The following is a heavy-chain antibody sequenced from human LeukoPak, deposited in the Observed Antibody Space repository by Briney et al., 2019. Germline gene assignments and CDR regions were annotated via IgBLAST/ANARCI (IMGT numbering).Heavy chain of an antibody. V-gene: IGHV3-30*02. CDR2: IRYDGSNK. Sequence: GGSLRLSCAASGFTFSSYGMHWVRQAPGKGLEWVAFIRYDGSNKYYADSVKGRFTISRDNSKNTLYLQMNSLRAEDTGMYYCARDTWYSNSWLHAFDIWGQGTMVTVSS. CDR1: GFTFSSYG. D-gene: IGHD6-13*01. CDR3: ARDTWYSNSWLHAFDI. J-gene: IGHJ3*02.